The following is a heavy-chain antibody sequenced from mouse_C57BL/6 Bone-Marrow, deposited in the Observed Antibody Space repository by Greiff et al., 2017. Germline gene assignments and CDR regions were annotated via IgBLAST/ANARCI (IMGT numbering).Heavy chain of an antibody. Sequence: DVHLVESGGGLVKPGGSLKLSCAASGFTFSSYAMSWVRQTPEKRLEWVATISDGGSYTYYPDNVKGRFTISRDNAKNNLYLQMSHLKSEDTAMYYCARDIITTVVANYFDYWGQGTTLTVSS. J-gene: IGHJ2*01. CDR2: ISDGGSYT. CDR1: GFTFSSYA. V-gene: IGHV5-4*01. D-gene: IGHD1-1*01. CDR3: ARDIITTVVANYFDY.